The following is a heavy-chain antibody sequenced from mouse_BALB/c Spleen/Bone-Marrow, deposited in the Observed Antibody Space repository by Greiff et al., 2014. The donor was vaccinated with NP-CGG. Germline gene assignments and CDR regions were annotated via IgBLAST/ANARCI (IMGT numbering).Heavy chain of an antibody. CDR2: IDPANGFA. Sequence: DVKLVESGAELVKPGASVKLSCTASGFNIKDTYIHWVNQRPEQGLEWIGRIDPANGFAKYDPKFQGKATITADTSSNTAYLHLSSLTSEDTAVYYCARAYYGNYPYVMDYWGQGTSVTVSS. CDR1: GFNIKDTY. CDR3: ARAYYGNYPYVMDY. J-gene: IGHJ4*01. V-gene: IGHV14-3*02. D-gene: IGHD2-10*01.